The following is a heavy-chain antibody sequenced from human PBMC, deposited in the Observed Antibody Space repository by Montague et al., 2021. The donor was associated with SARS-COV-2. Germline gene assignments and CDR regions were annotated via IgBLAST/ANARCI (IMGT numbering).Heavy chain of an antibody. CDR3: ARGQVTVFGVLIMLPAAGPLDS. D-gene: IGHD3-3*01. CDR1: GGSFSDYY. CDR2: VDHRGSS. Sequence: SETLSLTCAVYGGSFSDYYWTWIRQAPGKGLEWIGEVDHRGSSSSNPSLQSRLTISVDRSKNQFSLRLTSVTAADTAVYYCARGQVTVFGVLIMLPAAGPLDSWGLGTRVTVSS. V-gene: IGHV4-34*01. J-gene: IGHJ3*02.